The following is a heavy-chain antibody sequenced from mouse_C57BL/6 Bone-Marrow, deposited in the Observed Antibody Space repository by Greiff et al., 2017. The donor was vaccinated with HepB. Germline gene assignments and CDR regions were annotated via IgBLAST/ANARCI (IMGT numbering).Heavy chain of an antibody. CDR3: ARSDYYYGSSYDY. D-gene: IGHD1-1*01. CDR1: GYTFTSYW. J-gene: IGHJ2*01. V-gene: IGHV1-50*01. Sequence: QVQLQQPGAELVKPGASVKLSCKASGYTFTSYWMQWVKQRPGQGLEWIGEIDPSDSYTNYNQKVKGKATLTVDTSSSTAYMQLSSLTSEDSAVYYCARSDYYYGSSYDYWGQGTTLTVSS. CDR2: IDPSDSYT.